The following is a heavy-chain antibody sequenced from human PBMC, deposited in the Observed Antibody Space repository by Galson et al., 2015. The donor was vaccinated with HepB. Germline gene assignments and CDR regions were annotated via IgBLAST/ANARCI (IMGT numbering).Heavy chain of an antibody. CDR1: GFTFSSYW. CDR3: ARERLGSGYSAFDI. J-gene: IGHJ3*02. Sequence: SLRLSCAASGFTFSSYWMSWVRQAPGKGLEWVANIKQDGSEKYYVDSVKGRFTISRDNAKNSLYLQMNSLRAEDTAVYYCARERLGSGYSAFDIWGQGTMVTVSS. D-gene: IGHD3-3*01. V-gene: IGHV3-7*03. CDR2: IKQDGSEK.